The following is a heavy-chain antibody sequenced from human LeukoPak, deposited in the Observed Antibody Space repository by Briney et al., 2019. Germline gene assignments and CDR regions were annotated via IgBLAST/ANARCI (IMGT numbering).Heavy chain of an antibody. Sequence: GASVKVSCKASGYTFTSYGISWVRQAPGQGLEWMGWISAYNGNTNYAQKLQGRVTMTTDTSTSTAYMELRSLGSDDTAVYYCARVRSGYYGSGSLITDYWGQGTLVTVSS. J-gene: IGHJ4*02. V-gene: IGHV1-18*01. CDR3: ARVRSGYYGSGSLITDY. D-gene: IGHD3-10*01. CDR2: ISAYNGNT. CDR1: GYTFTSYG.